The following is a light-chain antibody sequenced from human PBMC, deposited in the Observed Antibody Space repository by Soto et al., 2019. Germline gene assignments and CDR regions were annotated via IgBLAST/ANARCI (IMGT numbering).Light chain of an antibody. CDR3: QQSYRTPLN. CDR2: AAS. CDR1: QGISTY. J-gene: IGKJ4*01. V-gene: IGKV1-39*01. Sequence: IQMTQSPSSLSASVGDRLTITCRASQGISTYLNWYQQKPGKAPKLLIYAASTLQSGVPSRFSGSGSGTDFTLTISNLQPEDFATYYCQQSYRTPLNFGGGTKVDIK.